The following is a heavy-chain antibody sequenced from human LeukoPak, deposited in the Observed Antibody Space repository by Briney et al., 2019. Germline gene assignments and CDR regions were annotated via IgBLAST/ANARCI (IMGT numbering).Heavy chain of an antibody. V-gene: IGHV3-21*01. J-gene: IGHJ4*02. CDR3: ARDLGRAAVANFDY. D-gene: IGHD6-19*01. CDR2: ISSSSSYI. CDR1: GFTLSSYS. Sequence: GGSLRLSCAASGFTLSSYSMNWVRQAPGKGLEWVSSISSSSSYIYYADSVKGRFTISRDNAKNSLYLQMNSLRAEDTAVYYCARDLGRAAVANFDYWGQGTLVTVSS.